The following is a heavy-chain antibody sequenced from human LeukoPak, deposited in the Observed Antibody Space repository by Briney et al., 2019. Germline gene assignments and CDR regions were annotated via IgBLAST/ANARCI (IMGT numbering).Heavy chain of an antibody. V-gene: IGHV3-21*01. D-gene: IGHD3-16*01. J-gene: IGHJ5*02. Sequence: PGGSLRLSCATSGFTFSSYTMNWVRQAPGKGLEWVSSISSSSSYIYHADSVKGRFTISRDSAKNSLYLQMNSLGVEDTAVYYCARDLTFTYAWGQGTLVTVSS. CDR1: GFTFSSYT. CDR3: ARDLTFTYA. CDR2: ISSSSSYI.